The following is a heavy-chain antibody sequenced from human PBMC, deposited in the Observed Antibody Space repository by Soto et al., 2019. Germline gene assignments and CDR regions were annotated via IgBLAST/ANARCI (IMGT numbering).Heavy chain of an antibody. CDR1: GFTFSNYA. CDR2: ISGGGGST. Sequence: VLLLESGGGLVQPGGSLRLSCAASGFTFSNYAMNWVRQAPGKGLKWVSTISGGGGSTYYADSVEGRLTISRDNSNNTLYLQMNSKTAEDTALYHGARDLQQFDFWGQGTLVTVTS. V-gene: IGHV3-23*01. J-gene: IGHJ4*02. D-gene: IGHD4-4*01. CDR3: ARDLQQFDF.